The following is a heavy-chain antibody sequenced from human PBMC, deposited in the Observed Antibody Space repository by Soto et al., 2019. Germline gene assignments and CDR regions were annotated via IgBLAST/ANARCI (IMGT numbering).Heavy chain of an antibody. V-gene: IGHV3-30*18. CDR3: AKNSDYSGFDD. J-gene: IGHJ4*02. CDR1: GFTFSRYD. CDR2: MPYDGSNK. D-gene: IGHD1-26*01. Sequence: QVQLVESGGGVVQSGRSLRLSCAASGFTFSRYDMHWVRQAPGKGLQWVAVMPYDGSNKYYADSVKGRFTISRDNSKNTLYLQMNSLSPEDTAVYYCAKNSDYSGFDDWGQGTLVTVSS.